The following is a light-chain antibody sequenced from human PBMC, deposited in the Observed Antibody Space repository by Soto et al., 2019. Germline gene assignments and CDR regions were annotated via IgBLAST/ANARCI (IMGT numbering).Light chain of an antibody. V-gene: IGKV3D-15*01. CDR2: GAS. CDR1: QSVDSN. J-gene: IGKJ4*01. CDR3: QQNNDWPIT. Sequence: EIVMTQSPATLSVSPGDGATLSCRASQSVDSNLAWYQQKPGQTPRLLIYGASTRPTGIPARFSGSGSGTECTLTIIGIQSEDSEVYCCQQNNDWPITFGGGTKVEIK.